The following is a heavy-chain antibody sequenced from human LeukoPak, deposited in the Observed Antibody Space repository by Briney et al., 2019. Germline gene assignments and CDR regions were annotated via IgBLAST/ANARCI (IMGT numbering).Heavy chain of an antibody. V-gene: IGHV4-34*01. CDR3: ASPYCSGGSCYANWFDP. CDR1: GGSFSGYY. J-gene: IGHJ5*02. D-gene: IGHD2-15*01. CDR2: FNHSGST. Sequence: TSETLSLTCAVYGGSFSGYYWSWIRQPPGKGLEWIGEFNHSGSTNYNPSLKSRVTISVDTSKNQFSLQLSSVTAADTAVYYCASPYCSGGSCYANWFDPWGQGTLVTVSS.